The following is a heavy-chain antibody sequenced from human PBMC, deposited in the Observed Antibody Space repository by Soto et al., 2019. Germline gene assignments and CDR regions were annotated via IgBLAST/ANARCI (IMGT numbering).Heavy chain of an antibody. CDR1: GFTFSSYE. J-gene: IGHJ4*02. CDR2: ISSSGSTI. D-gene: IGHD2-2*01. Sequence: EVQLVESGGGLVQPGGSLRLSCAASGFTFSSYEMNWVLQAPGKGLEWVSYISSSGSTIYYADSVKGRFTISRDNAKNSLYLQMNSLRAEDTAVYYCARDPSSSKTTPFDYWGQGTLVTVSS. CDR3: ARDPSSSKTTPFDY. V-gene: IGHV3-48*03.